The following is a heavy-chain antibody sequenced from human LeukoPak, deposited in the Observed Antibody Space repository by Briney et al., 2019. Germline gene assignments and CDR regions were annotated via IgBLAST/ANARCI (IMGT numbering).Heavy chain of an antibody. Sequence: SETLSLTCAVYGGSFSGYYWSWIRQPPGKGLEWIGEINHSGSTNYNPSLKSRVTISVDTSKNQFSLKLSSVTAADTAVYYCARDPDYYYGMDVWGQGTTVTVSS. V-gene: IGHV4-34*01. CDR2: INHSGST. J-gene: IGHJ6*02. CDR3: ARDPDYYYGMDV. CDR1: GGSFSGYY.